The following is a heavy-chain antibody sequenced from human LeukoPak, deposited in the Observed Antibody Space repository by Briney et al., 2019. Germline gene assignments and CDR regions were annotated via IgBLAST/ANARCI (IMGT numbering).Heavy chain of an antibody. D-gene: IGHD3-22*01. CDR2: INSDGSIT. Sequence: GGSLRLSCAASGFTFTTYWMHWVRQAPGKGLVWVSHINSDGSITSYADSVKGRFTISRDNAKNTLYLQMNSLRAEDTAVYYCAREEDTTYYYDSSGYPDYWGQGTLVTVSS. CDR3: AREEDTTYYYDSSGYPDY. V-gene: IGHV3-74*01. CDR1: GFTFTTYW. J-gene: IGHJ4*02.